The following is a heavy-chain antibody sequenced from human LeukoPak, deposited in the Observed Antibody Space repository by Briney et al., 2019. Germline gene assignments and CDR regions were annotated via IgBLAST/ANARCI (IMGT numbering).Heavy chain of an antibody. CDR2: ISGSGGST. CDR3: ARSEVDIVATVCFDY. J-gene: IGHJ4*02. D-gene: IGHD5-12*01. CDR1: GFTFSSYA. V-gene: IGHV3-23*01. Sequence: GGSLRLSCAASGFTFSSYAMSWVRQAPGKGLEWVSAISGSGGSTYYADSVKGRFTISRDNSKNTLYLQMNSPRAEDTAVYYCARSEVDIVATVCFDYWGQGTLVTVSS.